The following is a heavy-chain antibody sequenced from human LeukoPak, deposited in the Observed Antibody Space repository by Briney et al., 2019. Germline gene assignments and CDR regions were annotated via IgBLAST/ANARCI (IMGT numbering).Heavy chain of an antibody. V-gene: IGHV3-7*03. Sequence: GGSLRLSCAASGFTFSNYWMSWVRQAPGKGLEWVANIKYDGIEKYHVDSVKGRFTISRDNAKNSLYLQMNSLRAEDTAVYYCARDTGALVTHFDYWGQGTLVTVSS. CDR2: IKYDGIEK. D-gene: IGHD5-18*01. CDR1: GFTFSNYW. J-gene: IGHJ4*02. CDR3: ARDTGALVTHFDY.